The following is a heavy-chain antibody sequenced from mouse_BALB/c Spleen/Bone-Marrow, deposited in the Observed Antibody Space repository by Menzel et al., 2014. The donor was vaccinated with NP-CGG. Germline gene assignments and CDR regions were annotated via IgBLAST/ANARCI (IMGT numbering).Heavy chain of an antibody. CDR2: ISSSYGDA. Sequence: QVQLQQSGAELVRPGVSVKISCKGSGYTFTDYAMHWVKRSRAKSLEWIGIISSSYGDATYNQKFEGKATMTVDKSSNTAYMELARLTSEDSAIYYCARGLSYYYGTSYYFDYWGQGTTLTVSS. J-gene: IGHJ2*01. V-gene: IGHV1S137*01. CDR1: GYTFTDYA. D-gene: IGHD1-1*01. CDR3: ARGLSYYYGTSYYFDY.